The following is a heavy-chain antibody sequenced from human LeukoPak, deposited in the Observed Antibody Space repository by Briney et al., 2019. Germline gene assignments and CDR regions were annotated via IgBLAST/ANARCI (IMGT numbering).Heavy chain of an antibody. J-gene: IGHJ6*03. D-gene: IGHD6-19*01. Sequence: GGSLRLSCAASGFTFSSYSMSWVRQAPGKGLEWVSSISSSSSYIYYADSVKGRFTISRDNAKNSLYLQMNSLRAEDTAVYYCARVDSSGSAGYYYYMDVWGKGTTVTVSS. CDR3: ARVDSSGSAGYYYYMDV. V-gene: IGHV3-21*01. CDR1: GFTFSSYS. CDR2: ISSSSSYI.